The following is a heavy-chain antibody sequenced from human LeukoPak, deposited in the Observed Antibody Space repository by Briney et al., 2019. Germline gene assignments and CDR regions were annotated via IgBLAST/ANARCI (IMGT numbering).Heavy chain of an antibody. CDR2: IKQDGSER. Sequence: GGSLRLSCAASGFTFSSYWMTWVRQAPGKGLEWVANIKQDGSERYYVDSVKGRFTISRDNAKNSLDLQMNSLRVEDTAVYYCAKGLRWNDYWGQGTLVTVSS. D-gene: IGHD4-23*01. V-gene: IGHV3-7*01. CDR3: AKGLRWNDY. J-gene: IGHJ4*02. CDR1: GFTFSSYW.